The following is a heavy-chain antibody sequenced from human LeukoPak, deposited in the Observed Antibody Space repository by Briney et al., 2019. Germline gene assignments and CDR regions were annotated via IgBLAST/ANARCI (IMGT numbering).Heavy chain of an antibody. CDR1: GYSFTSYW. J-gene: IGHJ4*02. Sequence: GESLKISCKGSGYSFTSYWIGWVRQMPGKGLEWMGVIYPGDSDTRYSPSFQGQVTISADKSISTAYLQWSSLKASDTAMYYCARITMVRGVIITGLEYWGQGTLVTVSS. D-gene: IGHD3-10*01. CDR3: ARITMVRGVIITGLEY. CDR2: IYPGDSDT. V-gene: IGHV5-51*01.